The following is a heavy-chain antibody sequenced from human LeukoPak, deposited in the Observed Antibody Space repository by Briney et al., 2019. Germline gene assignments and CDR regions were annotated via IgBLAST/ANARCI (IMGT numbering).Heavy chain of an antibody. CDR3: ARSGYTSSWYGNWFDP. D-gene: IGHD6-13*01. V-gene: IGHV4-34*01. CDR2: INHSGST. CDR1: GGSFSGYY. Sequence: SETLSLTCAVYGGSFSGYYWSWIRQPPGKGLEWIGEINHSGSTNYNPSLKSRVTILVDTSKNQFSLRLSSVTAADTAVYYCARSGYTSSWYGNWFDPWGQGTLVTVSS. J-gene: IGHJ5*02.